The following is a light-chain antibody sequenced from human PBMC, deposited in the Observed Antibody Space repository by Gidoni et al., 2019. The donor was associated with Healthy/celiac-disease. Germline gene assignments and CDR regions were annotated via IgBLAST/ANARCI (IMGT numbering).Light chain of an antibody. CDR3: QQYHSYSPYT. V-gene: IGKV1-5*01. CDR1: QSISSW. CDR2: DAS. J-gene: IGKJ2*01. Sequence: DIQMAQSPSTLSAAVGDRVTITCRASQSISSWLAWYQQKPGKAPKLLIYDASSLESGVPSRFSGSGFGTEFTLTISSLQPDDFATYYCQQYHSYSPYTFGQGTQLEIK.